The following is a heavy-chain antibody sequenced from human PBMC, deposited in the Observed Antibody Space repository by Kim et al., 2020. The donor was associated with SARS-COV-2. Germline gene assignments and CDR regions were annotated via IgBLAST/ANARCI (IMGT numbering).Heavy chain of an antibody. J-gene: IGHJ4*02. V-gene: IGHV3-23*01. Sequence: GGSLRLSCTASGFTFSTSAMTWVRQAPGKGLEWVSGISDTGGTTYFADSVKGRFTISRDNSKNTLYLQMNSLRAEDTAVYYCANTGLGYWGQGTLVTVSS. CDR3: ANTGLGY. D-gene: IGHD3-16*01. CDR1: GFTFSTSA. CDR2: ISDTGGTT.